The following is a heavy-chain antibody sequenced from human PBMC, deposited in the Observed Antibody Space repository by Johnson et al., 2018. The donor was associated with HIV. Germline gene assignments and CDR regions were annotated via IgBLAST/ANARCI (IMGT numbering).Heavy chain of an antibody. J-gene: IGHJ3*02. CDR2: ISYDGSNK. CDR1: GFSFSRYV. V-gene: IGHV3-30-3*01. D-gene: IGHD3-3*01. Sequence: QVQLVESGGGVERPGGSLRLSCAASGFSFSRYVMHWVRQAPGKGLEWVAVISYDGSNKYYADSVKGRFTISRDNSKNTLYLQMSSLRAEDTAVYYCARPLQFLEWSDAFDMWGQGTMVTVSS. CDR3: ARPLQFLEWSDAFDM.